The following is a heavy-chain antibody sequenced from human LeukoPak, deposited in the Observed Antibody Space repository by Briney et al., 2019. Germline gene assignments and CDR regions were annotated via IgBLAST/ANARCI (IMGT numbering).Heavy chain of an antibody. CDR1: GGSISGHY. D-gene: IGHD3-22*01. Sequence: SETLSVTCIVSGGSISGHYWNWIRQPLGRGLEWIGHIYSTGSAYYCRSLKSRVTILLDTSKNQFSLRLNSLTAADTAVYYCARSTALNYFDSSGPVDYWGQGTLVTVSS. CDR3: ARSTALNYFDSSGPVDY. V-gene: IGHV4-59*11. CDR2: IYSTGSA. J-gene: IGHJ4*02.